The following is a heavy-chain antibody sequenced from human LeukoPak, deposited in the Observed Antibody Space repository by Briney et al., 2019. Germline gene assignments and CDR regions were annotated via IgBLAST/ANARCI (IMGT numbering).Heavy chain of an antibody. J-gene: IGHJ4*02. V-gene: IGHV3-33*01. CDR3: ARDFWDYEGRGDY. CDR2: IWYDGSNK. CDR1: GFTFSSYG. Sequence: GGSLRLSCAASGFTFSSYGMHWVRQAPGKGLEWVAVIWYDGSNKYYADSVKGRFTISRDNSKNTLYLQMNSLRAEDTAVYYCARDFWDYEGRGDYWGQGTLVTVSS. D-gene: IGHD3/OR15-3a*01.